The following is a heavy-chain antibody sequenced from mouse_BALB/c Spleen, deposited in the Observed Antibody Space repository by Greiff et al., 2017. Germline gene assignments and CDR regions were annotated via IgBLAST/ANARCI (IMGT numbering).Heavy chain of an antibody. D-gene: IGHD1-1*01. CDR2: ILPGSGST. CDR1: GYTFSSYW. V-gene: IGHV1-9*01. J-gene: IGHJ3*01. Sequence: QVQLQQSGAELMKPGASVKISCKATGYTFSSYWIEWVKQRPGHGLEWIGEILPGSGSTNYNEKFKGKATFTADTSSNTAYMQLSSLTSEDSAVYYCARGYYVRPWFAYWGQGTLVTVSA. CDR3: ARGYYVRPWFAY.